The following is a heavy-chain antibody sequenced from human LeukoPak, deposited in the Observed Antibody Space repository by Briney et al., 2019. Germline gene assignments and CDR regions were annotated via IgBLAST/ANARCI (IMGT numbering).Heavy chain of an antibody. CDR2: ISFSGNT. V-gene: IGHV4-39*01. CDR1: DGSITSNSYF. D-gene: IGHD3-22*01. CDR3: ARHRDAYFYDDS. Sequence: PSETLSLTCTVSDGSITSNSYFWGWIRQPPGRGLEWIGTISFSGNTYYNPSLKSRLTISVDTSKSQFSLRLYSVTATDTAIYYCARHRDAYFYDDSWGQGTLVTVSS. J-gene: IGHJ4*02.